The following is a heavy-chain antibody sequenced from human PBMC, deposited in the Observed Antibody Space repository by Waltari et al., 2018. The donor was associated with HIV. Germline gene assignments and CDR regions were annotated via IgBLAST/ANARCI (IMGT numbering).Heavy chain of an antibody. CDR1: AFNVLYNY. V-gene: IGHV3-53*05. CDR2: LYIDGTI. D-gene: IGHD2-21*01. Sequence: EVQLVTTGGRLALPGGSPRLSCTASAFNVLYNYITWVRQAPGTGLEWVSVLYIDGTIHYSESVRGRFIVSGDKSKNTVFLQMNYLIVEDTALYFCANGVKFYGPWGQVTQVTVSP. CDR3: ANGVKFYGP. J-gene: IGHJ5*02.